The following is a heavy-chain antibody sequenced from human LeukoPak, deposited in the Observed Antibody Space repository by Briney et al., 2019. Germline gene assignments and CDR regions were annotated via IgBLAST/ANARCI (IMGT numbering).Heavy chain of an antibody. CDR1: GGSFSGYY. Sequence: SETLSLTCAVYGGSFSGYYWSWIRQPPGKGLEWIGEINHSGSTNYNPSLKSRVTISVDTSKNQFSLKLSSVTAADTAVYYCARGYGYSYGYLYYLDYWGQGTLVTVSS. CDR2: INHSGST. CDR3: ARGYGYSYGYLYYLDY. J-gene: IGHJ4*02. V-gene: IGHV4-34*01. D-gene: IGHD5-18*01.